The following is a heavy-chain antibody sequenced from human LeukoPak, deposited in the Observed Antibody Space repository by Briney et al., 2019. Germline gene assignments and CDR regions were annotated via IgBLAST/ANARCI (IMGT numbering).Heavy chain of an antibody. Sequence: SETLSLTCTVSGGSISSYYWSWIRQPPGKRLEWIGYIYYSGSTNYNPSLKSRVTISVDTSKNQFSLKLSSVTAADTAVYFCARGRVSSSTWHSTYYYYFYMDVWGKGTTVAVSS. CDR3: ARGRVSSSTWHSTYYYYFYMDV. D-gene: IGHD4-11*01. CDR2: IYYSGST. V-gene: IGHV4-59*01. J-gene: IGHJ6*03. CDR1: GGSISSYY.